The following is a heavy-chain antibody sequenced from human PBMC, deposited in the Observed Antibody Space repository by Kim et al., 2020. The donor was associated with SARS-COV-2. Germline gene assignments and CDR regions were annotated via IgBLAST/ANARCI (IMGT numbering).Heavy chain of an antibody. V-gene: IGHV1-8*01. D-gene: IGHD6-13*01. Sequence: ASVKVSCKASGYTFTSYDINWVRQATGQGLEWMGWMNPNSGNTGYAQKFQGRVTMTRNTSISTAYMELSSLRSEDTAVYYCARGRKQQLVRGSFWFDPWGQGTLVTVSS. CDR2: MNPNSGNT. CDR1: GYTFTSYD. J-gene: IGHJ5*02. CDR3: ARGRKQQLVRGSFWFDP.